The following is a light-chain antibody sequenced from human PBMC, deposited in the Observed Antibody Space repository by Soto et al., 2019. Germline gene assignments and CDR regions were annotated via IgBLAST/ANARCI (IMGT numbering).Light chain of an antibody. J-gene: IGKJ1*01. CDR1: QSVSIL. V-gene: IGKV3-15*01. CDR2: GAT. CDR3: QQYNNWPRT. Sequence: EIVMTQSPATLSVSXXXXXXXXXXASQSVSILLAWYQQKPGQAPRLLIHGATTRATGTPARFSGSGSGTEFTLTISSLQSEDFAVYYCQQYNNWPRTFGQGTKVDIK.